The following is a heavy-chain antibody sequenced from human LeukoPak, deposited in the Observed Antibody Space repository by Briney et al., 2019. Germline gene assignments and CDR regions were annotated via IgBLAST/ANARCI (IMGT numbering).Heavy chain of an antibody. CDR2: IITDGSST. V-gene: IGHV3-74*01. Sequence: GGSLRLSCAASGFTFSSYWMHWVRQAPGKGLVWFSRIITDGSSTSYADSVKGRFTISRDNAKNTLYLQMNSLRAEDTAVYYCAKNYYGSGSYYNAGAFDIWGQGTMVTVSS. J-gene: IGHJ3*02. D-gene: IGHD3-10*01. CDR3: AKNYYGSGSYYNAGAFDI. CDR1: GFTFSSYW.